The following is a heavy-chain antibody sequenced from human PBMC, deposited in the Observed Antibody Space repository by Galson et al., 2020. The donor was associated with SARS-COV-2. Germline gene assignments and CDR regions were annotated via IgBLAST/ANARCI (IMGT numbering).Heavy chain of an antibody. CDR3: ARASRGAYALPFDY. D-gene: IGHD3-10*01. CDR1: GGSFSGYY. J-gene: IGHJ4*02. V-gene: IGHV4-34*01. Sequence: SETLSLTCAVYGGSFSGYYWSWIRQPPGKGLEWIGEINHSGSTNYNPSLKSRVTISVDTSKNQFSLKLSSVTAADTAVYYCARASRGAYALPFDYWGQGTLVTVSS. CDR2: INHSGST.